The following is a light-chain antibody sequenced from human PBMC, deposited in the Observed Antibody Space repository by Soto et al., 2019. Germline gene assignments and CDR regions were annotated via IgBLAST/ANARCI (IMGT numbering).Light chain of an antibody. J-gene: IGLJ1*01. CDR2: DVS. CDR1: SSDVVGYNY. V-gene: IGLV2-14*01. Sequence: QSALTQPASVSGSPGQSTTISCTGTSSDVVGYNYVSWYQQHPGKAPKLMIYDVSNRPSGVSNRFSGSKSGNTASLTISGLQAEDEADYYCSSYTSSSTLGYVFGTGTKVTVL. CDR3: SSYTSSSTLGYV.